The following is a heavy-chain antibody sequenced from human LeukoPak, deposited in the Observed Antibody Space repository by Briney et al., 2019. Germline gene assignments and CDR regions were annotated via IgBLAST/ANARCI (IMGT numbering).Heavy chain of an antibody. V-gene: IGHV3-7*01. CDR3: ARDRTTGGYDY. CDR1: GFHVSSNY. J-gene: IGHJ4*02. D-gene: IGHD1-1*01. CDR2: IKQDGSEK. Sequence: HPGGSLRLSCTASGFHVSSNYMSWVRLAPGKGPEWVANIKQDGSEKYYADSVKGRFTISRDNAKNSLYLQMDSLRAEDTAVYYCARDRTTGGYDYWGQGTLVTVSS.